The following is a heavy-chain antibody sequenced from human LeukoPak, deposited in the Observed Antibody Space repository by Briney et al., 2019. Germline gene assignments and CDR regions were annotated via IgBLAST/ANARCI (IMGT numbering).Heavy chain of an antibody. CDR3: AKDQGGYCSSTSCSSFDY. D-gene: IGHD2-2*01. CDR2: IRYDGSNK. V-gene: IGHV3-30*02. Sequence: PGGSLRLSCAASGFTFSSYSMNWVRQAPGKGLEWVAFIRYDGSNKYYADSVKGRFTISRDNSKNTLYLQMNSLRAEDTAVYYCAKDQGGYCSSTSCSSFDYWGQGTLVTVSS. J-gene: IGHJ4*02. CDR1: GFTFSSYS.